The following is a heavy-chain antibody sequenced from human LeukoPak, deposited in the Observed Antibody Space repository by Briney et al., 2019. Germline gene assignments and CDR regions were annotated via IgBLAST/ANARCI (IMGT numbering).Heavy chain of an antibody. D-gene: IGHD4-17*01. CDR1: GGSISSYY. Sequence: SETLSLTCTVSGGSISSYYWSWIRQPPGKGLEWIGYIYYSGSTNYNPSLKGRVTISVDTSKNQFSLKLSSVTAADTAVYYCASHDYGDYQGYWGQGTLVTVSS. CDR2: IYYSGST. CDR3: ASHDYGDYQGY. V-gene: IGHV4-59*01. J-gene: IGHJ4*02.